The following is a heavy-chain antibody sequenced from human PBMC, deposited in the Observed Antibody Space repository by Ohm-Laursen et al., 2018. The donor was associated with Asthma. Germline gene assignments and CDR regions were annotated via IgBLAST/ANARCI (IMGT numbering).Heavy chain of an antibody. Sequence: SETPSLTCTVSGGSISSGGYYWSWIRQHPGKGLEWIGYIYYSGSTYYNPSLKSRVTISVDTSKNQFSLKLSSVTAADTAVYYCARQGEAGWYYYYGMDVWGQGTTVTVSS. J-gene: IGHJ6*02. CDR1: GGSISSGGYY. V-gene: IGHV4-31*03. CDR2: IYYSGST. CDR3: ARQGEAGWYYYYGMDV. D-gene: IGHD6-19*01.